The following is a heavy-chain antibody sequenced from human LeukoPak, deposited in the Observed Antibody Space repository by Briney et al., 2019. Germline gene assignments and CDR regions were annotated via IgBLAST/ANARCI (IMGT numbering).Heavy chain of an antibody. CDR3: ARDRGAAQLFDY. CDR2: IYYSGST. J-gene: IGHJ4*02. CDR1: GGSISSGGYY. D-gene: IGHD6-6*01. V-gene: IGHV4-31*03. Sequence: SQTLSLTCTVSGGSISSGGYYWSWIRQHPGKGLEWIGYIYYSGSTYYNPSLRSRVTISVDTSKNQFSLKLSSVTAADTAVYYCARDRGAAQLFDYWGQGTLVTVSS.